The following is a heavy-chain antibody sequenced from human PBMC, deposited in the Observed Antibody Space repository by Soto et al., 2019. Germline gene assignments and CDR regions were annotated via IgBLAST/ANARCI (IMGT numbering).Heavy chain of an antibody. CDR3: ALTTVLPPYYYYMDV. V-gene: IGHV1-3*01. Sequence: QVQLVQSGAEVKKPGASVKVSCKASGYTFTSYAMHWVRQAPGQRLEWMGWINAGNGNTKYSQKFQGRITITRDTSGSTAYMELSSLRSEDTAVYYCALTTVLPPYYYYMDVWGKGTTLTVSS. CDR2: INAGNGNT. D-gene: IGHD4-17*01. J-gene: IGHJ6*03. CDR1: GYTFTSYA.